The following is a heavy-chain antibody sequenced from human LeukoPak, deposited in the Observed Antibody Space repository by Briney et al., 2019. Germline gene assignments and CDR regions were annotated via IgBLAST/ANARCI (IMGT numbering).Heavy chain of an antibody. J-gene: IGHJ5*02. V-gene: IGHV3-23*01. D-gene: IGHD6-19*01. CDR2: ISGSGGST. CDR1: GFTFSSYA. CDR3: AKEKQWLVQEDWFDP. Sequence: GGSLRLSCAASGFTFSSYALSWVRQAPGKGLEWVSAISGSGGSTYYADSAKGRFTISRDNSKNTLYLQMNSLRAEDTAVYYCAKEKQWLVQEDWFDPWGQGTLVTVSS.